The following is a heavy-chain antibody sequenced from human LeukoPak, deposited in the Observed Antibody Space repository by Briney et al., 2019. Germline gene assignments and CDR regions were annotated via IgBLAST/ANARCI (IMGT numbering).Heavy chain of an antibody. CDR1: GYTFVRYG. V-gene: IGHV1-18*01. Sequence: ASVMVSCKASGYTFVRYGLNWVRQAPGQGLEWMGWISGYDAKTHYAESLQGRVTMTRDISASTVYMELRSLRSDDTAVYYCARDSRSPGPTFSDYWGQRTLVTVSS. D-gene: IGHD3-16*01. CDR2: ISGYDAKT. J-gene: IGHJ4*02. CDR3: ARDSRSPGPTFSDY.